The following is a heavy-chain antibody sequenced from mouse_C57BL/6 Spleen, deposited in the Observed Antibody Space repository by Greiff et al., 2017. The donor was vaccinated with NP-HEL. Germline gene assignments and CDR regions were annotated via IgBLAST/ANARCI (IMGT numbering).Heavy chain of an antibody. CDR3: ARRIYDGYYVSYWYFDV. Sequence: DVQLQESGPGLVKPSQSLSLTCSVTGYSITSGYYWNWIRQFPGNKLEWMGYISYDGSNNYNPSLQNRISITRDTSKNQFFLKLNSVTTEDTATYYCARRIYDGYYVSYWYFDVWGTGTTVTVSS. J-gene: IGHJ1*03. V-gene: IGHV3-6*01. CDR2: ISYDGSN. D-gene: IGHD2-3*01. CDR1: GYSITSGYY.